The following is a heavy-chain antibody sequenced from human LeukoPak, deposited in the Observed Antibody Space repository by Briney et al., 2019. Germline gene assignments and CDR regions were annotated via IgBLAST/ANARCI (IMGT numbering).Heavy chain of an antibody. CDR2: INPNSGGT. Sequence: ASVKVSCKASGYTFSGYYMHWVRQAPGQGLEWVGWINPNSGGTNYAQKFQGRVTMTRDTSISTAYMELSRLRSDDTAVYYCAWRTSGTYEYYFDYWGQGTLVTVSS. D-gene: IGHD1-26*01. J-gene: IGHJ4*02. CDR3: AWRTSGTYEYYFDY. CDR1: GYTFSGYY. V-gene: IGHV1-2*02.